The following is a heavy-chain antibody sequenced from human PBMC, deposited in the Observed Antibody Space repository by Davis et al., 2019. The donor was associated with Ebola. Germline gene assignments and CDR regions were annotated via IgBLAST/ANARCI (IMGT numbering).Heavy chain of an antibody. CDR3: ARRVGARSGFDY. CDR1: GYTFTSYD. D-gene: IGHD1-26*01. CDR2: MNPNSGNT. Sequence: AASVKVSCKASGYTFTSYDINWVRQAPGQGLEWMGWMNPNSGNTGYAQKFQGRITMTRNISITTAYMELNSLRSEDTAVYYCARRVGARSGFDYWGQGTLVTVSS. J-gene: IGHJ4*02. V-gene: IGHV1-8*02.